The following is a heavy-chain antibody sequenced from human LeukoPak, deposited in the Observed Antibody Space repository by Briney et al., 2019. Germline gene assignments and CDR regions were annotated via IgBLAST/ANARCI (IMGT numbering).Heavy chain of an antibody. CDR2: ISYDGSNK. J-gene: IGHJ4*02. CDR1: GFTFSSYA. D-gene: IGHD3-22*01. V-gene: IGHV3-30-3*01. Sequence: PGGSLRLSCAASGFTFSSYAMHWVRQAPGKGLEWVAVISYDGSNKYYADSVKGRFTISRDNSKSTLSLQMNSLRTEDTAVYYCARGYYDSSGYYGYFDYWGQGTLVTVSS. CDR3: ARGYYDSSGYYGYFDY.